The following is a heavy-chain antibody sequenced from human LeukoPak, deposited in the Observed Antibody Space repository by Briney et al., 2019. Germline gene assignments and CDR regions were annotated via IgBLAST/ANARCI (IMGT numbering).Heavy chain of an antibody. CDR3: PREASGNYNGFDS. V-gene: IGHV3-11*04. J-gene: IGHJ4*02. CDR1: GFSFSSYF. CDR2: ITNSGRST. Sequence: GGSLRLSCEASGFSFSSYFMSWIRQAPGKGLEWVSYITNSGRSTNYADAVKGRFTISRDNAKKSVYLEITDLRAGDTAVYYCPREASGNYNGFDSWCQGTLVTVSS. D-gene: IGHD1-26*01.